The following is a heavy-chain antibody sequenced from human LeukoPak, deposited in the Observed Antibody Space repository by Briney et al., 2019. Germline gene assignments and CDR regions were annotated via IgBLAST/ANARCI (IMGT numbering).Heavy chain of an antibody. CDR2: ISWNSGSI. CDR1: GFTFSSYA. D-gene: IGHD2-2*01. V-gene: IGHV3-9*01. Sequence: PGGSLRLSCAASGFTFSSYAMHWVRQAPGKGLEWVSGISWNSGSIGYADSVKGRFTISRDNAKNSLYLQMNSLRAEDTALYYCAKDGDQLLRYFDYWGQGTLVTVSS. J-gene: IGHJ4*02. CDR3: AKDGDQLLRYFDY.